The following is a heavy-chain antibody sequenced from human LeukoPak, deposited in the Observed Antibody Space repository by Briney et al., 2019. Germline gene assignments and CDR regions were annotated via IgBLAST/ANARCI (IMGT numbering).Heavy chain of an antibody. CDR3: AKGPLAAATKWFDP. CDR2: ISNNGETT. Sequence: GGALRLSCAASGFTFTTYAMSWVRQAPGKGLEWVSTISNNGETTYYADSVKGRFTISRDNSKNTLWLQMNGLRAEDTAVYYCAKGPLAAATKWFDPWGQGTLVTVSS. J-gene: IGHJ5*02. V-gene: IGHV3-23*01. D-gene: IGHD2-15*01. CDR1: GFTFTTYA.